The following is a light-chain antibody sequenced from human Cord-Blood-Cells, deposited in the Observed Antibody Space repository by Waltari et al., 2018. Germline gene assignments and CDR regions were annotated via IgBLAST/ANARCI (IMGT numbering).Light chain of an antibody. Sequence: QSALTQPASVSGSPGQSITISCTGTSSDVGGYNYVSWYQQHPGKAPKLMIYDVSNPPSGVSNRFSGSKAGNTASLTISGLQDEDEADYYCSSYTSSSTLWVFGGGTKLTVL. CDR2: DVS. V-gene: IGLV2-14*01. CDR1: SSDVGGYNY. J-gene: IGLJ3*02. CDR3: SSYTSSSTLWV.